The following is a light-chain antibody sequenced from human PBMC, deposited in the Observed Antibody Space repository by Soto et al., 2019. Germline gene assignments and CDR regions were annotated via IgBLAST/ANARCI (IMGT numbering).Light chain of an antibody. CDR1: QSISSW. CDR2: DAS. CDR3: QQYNSYWT. V-gene: IGKV1-5*01. J-gene: IGKJ1*01. Sequence: DIQMTQSPSTLSASVGDRVTITCRASQSISSWLAWYQQKPGRAPKLLIYDASSLESGVPSRFSGSGFGKEFTLTISSLQPDDFATYYCQQYNSYWTFGQGTKVDIK.